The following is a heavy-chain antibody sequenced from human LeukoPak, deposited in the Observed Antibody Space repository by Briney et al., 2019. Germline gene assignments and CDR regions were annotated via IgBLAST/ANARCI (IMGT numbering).Heavy chain of an antibody. CDR2: IIPIFGTA. CDR3: AEGITGTTSWFDP. V-gene: IGHV1-69*13. D-gene: IGHD1-7*01. J-gene: IGHJ5*02. Sequence: SVKVSCKASGGTFSSYAISWVRQAPGQGLEWMGGIIPIFGTANYAQKFQDRVTITADESTSTAYMELSSLRSEDTAVYYCAEGITGTTSWFDPWGQGTLVTVSS. CDR1: GGTFSSYA.